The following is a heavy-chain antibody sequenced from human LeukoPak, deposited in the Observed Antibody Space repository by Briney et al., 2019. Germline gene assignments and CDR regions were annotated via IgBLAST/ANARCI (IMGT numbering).Heavy chain of an antibody. CDR1: GFTFSSYW. D-gene: IGHD5-18*01. V-gene: IGHV3-7*01. Sequence: GGSLRLSCAASGFTFSSYWMSWVRQAPGKGLAWVANIKQDGSEKYYVDSVKGRFTISRDNAKNSLYLQMNSLRAEDTAVYYCAKGPGTQLWSFQFDYWGQGTLVTVSS. CDR3: AKGPGTQLWSFQFDY. CDR2: IKQDGSEK. J-gene: IGHJ4*02.